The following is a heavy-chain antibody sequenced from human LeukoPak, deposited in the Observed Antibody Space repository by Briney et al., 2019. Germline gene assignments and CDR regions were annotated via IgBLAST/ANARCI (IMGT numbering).Heavy chain of an antibody. CDR1: GYTFTDYY. J-gene: IGHJ4*02. CDR2: INPYSGVT. Sequence: ASVKVSCKASGYTFTDYYMHWVRQAPGQGLEWMGWINPYSGVTNSAQKFQGRVTMTRNTSISTAYMEMSSLRSEDTAVYYCARGSWFGELLDYWGQGTLVTVSS. V-gene: IGHV1-2*02. CDR3: ARGSWFGELLDY. D-gene: IGHD3-10*01.